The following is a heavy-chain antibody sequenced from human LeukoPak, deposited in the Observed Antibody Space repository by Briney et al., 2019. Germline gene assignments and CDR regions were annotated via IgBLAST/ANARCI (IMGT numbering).Heavy chain of an antibody. CDR1: GGSISSYY. D-gene: IGHD2-15*01. CDR2: IYYSGST. J-gene: IGHJ5*02. Sequence: PSETLSLTCTVSGGSISSYYWSWIRQPPGKGLEWIGYIYYSGSTNYNPSLKSRVTISVDTSKNQFSLKLSSVTAADTAVYYCASQKGRYCSDGSCYPGWFDPWGQGTLVTVSS. V-gene: IGHV4-59*01. CDR3: ASQKGRYCSDGSCYPGWFDP.